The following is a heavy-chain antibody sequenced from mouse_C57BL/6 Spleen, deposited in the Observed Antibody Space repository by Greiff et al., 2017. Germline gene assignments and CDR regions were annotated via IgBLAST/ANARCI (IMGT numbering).Heavy chain of an antibody. Sequence: VQLKESGPGLVKPSQSLSLSCSVTGYSITSGYYWNWIRQFPGNKLEWMGYKSYNGSNNYNPTLKNRISITRDTYKNQFFLKLKTVTTEDTATYYCARGAYYSNYVAWFAYWGQGTLVTVSA. CDR1: GYSITSGYY. CDR2: KSYNGSN. V-gene: IGHV3-6*01. CDR3: ARGAYYSNYVAWFAY. D-gene: IGHD2-5*01. J-gene: IGHJ3*01.